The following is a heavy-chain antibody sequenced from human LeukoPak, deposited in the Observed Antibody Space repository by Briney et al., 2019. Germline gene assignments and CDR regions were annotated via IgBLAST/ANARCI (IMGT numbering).Heavy chain of an antibody. D-gene: IGHD2/OR15-2a*01. CDR2: ISRNGGST. V-gene: IGHV3-64D*09. CDR3: VKDLMSDFMGVLSRYLSY. Sequence: PGGSLRLSCSASGFTFSSFAMHWVRQAPGKGLEYVAAISRNGGSTYYADSVKGRFTISRDNSQRTLYLQMSSLRAADTAVYLCVKDLMSDFMGVLSRYLSYWGQGTLVTVSS. J-gene: IGHJ4*02. CDR1: GFTFSSFA.